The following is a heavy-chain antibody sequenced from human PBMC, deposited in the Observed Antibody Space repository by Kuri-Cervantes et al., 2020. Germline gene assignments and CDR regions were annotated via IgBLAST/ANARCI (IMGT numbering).Heavy chain of an antibody. Sequence: ASVKVSCKASGYTFTGYYMHWVRQAPGQGLEWMGWINPSGGSTSYAQKFQGRVTMTRDTSTSTVYMELSSLRSEDTAVYYCAPYSSSWSQGGIDAFDIWGQGTMVTVSS. D-gene: IGHD6-13*01. V-gene: IGHV1-46*01. CDR1: GYTFTGYY. CDR3: APYSSSWSQGGIDAFDI. CDR2: INPSGGST. J-gene: IGHJ3*02.